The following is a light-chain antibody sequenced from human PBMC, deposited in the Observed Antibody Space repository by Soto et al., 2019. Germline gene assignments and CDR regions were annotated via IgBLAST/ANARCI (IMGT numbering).Light chain of an antibody. Sequence: QPVLTQPPSASGTPGQRVTISCSGSSSNIGRNTVNWYQQLPGTAPKVLIYGNSNRPSGVPDRFSGSKSGTSASLAITGLQAEDEADYYCQSYDSSLSGVVFGGGTKLTVL. J-gene: IGLJ2*01. CDR3: QSYDSSLSGVV. CDR1: SSNIGRNT. CDR2: GNS. V-gene: IGLV1-40*01.